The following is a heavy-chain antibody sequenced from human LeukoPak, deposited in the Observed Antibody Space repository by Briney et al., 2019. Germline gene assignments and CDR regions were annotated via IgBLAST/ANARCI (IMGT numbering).Heavy chain of an antibody. CDR2: TYYRSRWYS. CDR3: ARDFGTVTPFEY. CDR1: GDSVSGNSAT. Sequence: SQTLSLTCAISGDSVSGNSATWNWIRQSPSRGLEWLGRTYYRSRWYSDYALSVKSRITINPDTSKNQFSLQLNSVTPEDTAVYYCARDFGTVTPFEYWGQGTLVTVSS. D-gene: IGHD4-17*01. V-gene: IGHV6-1*01. J-gene: IGHJ4*02.